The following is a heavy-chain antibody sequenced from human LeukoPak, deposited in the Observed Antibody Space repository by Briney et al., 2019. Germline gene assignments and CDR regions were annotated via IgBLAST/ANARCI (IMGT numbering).Heavy chain of an antibody. CDR1: GGSISSSNYY. J-gene: IGHJ4*02. D-gene: IGHD3-9*01. CDR3: AREEILTGYYSDSTFDY. Sequence: SETRSLTCTVSGGSISSSNYYWGWIRQPPGKGLEWIGSMYYSGSTYYNPSLKSRVTISVDTSKNQFSLKLSSVTAADTAIYYRAREEILTGYYSDSTFDYWGQGTLVTVSS. CDR2: MYYSGST. V-gene: IGHV4-39*01.